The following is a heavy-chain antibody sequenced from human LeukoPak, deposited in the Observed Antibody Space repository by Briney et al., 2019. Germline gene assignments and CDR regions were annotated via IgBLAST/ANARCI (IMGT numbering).Heavy chain of an antibody. CDR2: IRSKANSYAT. CDR1: GFTFSGSA. V-gene: IGHV3-73*01. D-gene: IGHD3-22*01. J-gene: IGHJ5*02. Sequence: PGGSLRLSCAASGFTFSGSAMHWVRQASGKGLEWVGRIRSKANSYATAYAASVKGRFTISREDSKNTAYLQMNSLKTEDTAVYYCTRHLGYDSSGYYYDLWGQGTLVTVSS. CDR3: TRHLGYDSSGYYYDL.